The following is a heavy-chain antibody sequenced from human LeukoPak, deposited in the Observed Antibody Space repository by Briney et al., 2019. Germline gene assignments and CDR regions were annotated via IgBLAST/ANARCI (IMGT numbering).Heavy chain of an antibody. V-gene: IGHV3-33*03. D-gene: IGHD3-10*01. CDR2: IQSDGSKQ. Sequence: GGSLRLSCATAGFTFSTFGIHWVRQTPGKGLEWAAAIQSDGSKQYYGDSVKGRFTISRDSSKNTVYLQMNSLRDEDTAVYYCAKDQRFGDLDDYRGQGTLVTVSS. J-gene: IGHJ4*02. CDR1: GFTFSTFG. CDR3: AKDQRFGDLDDY.